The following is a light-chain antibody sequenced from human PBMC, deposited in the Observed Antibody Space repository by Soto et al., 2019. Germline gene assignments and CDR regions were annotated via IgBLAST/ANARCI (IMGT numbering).Light chain of an antibody. V-gene: IGKV1-5*01. CDR2: DTS. CDR3: QQYNSWT. Sequence: DIQMTQSPSPLSGSVGDRVTITCRASQTISSWLAWYQQKPGKAPKLLIYDTSTLESGVPSRFSGSASGTEFILTISSLQPDDFATYYCQQYNSWTLGQGTKVDIK. CDR1: QTISSW. J-gene: IGKJ1*01.